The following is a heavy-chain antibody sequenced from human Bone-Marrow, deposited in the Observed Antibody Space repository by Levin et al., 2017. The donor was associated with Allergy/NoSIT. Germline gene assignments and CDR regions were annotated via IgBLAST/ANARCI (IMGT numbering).Heavy chain of an antibody. CDR1: EFIVSSHY. Sequence: GALRLSCAASEFIVSSHYMSWVRQAPGKGLDWVSVIYSGGSAYYADSVKGRFTISRDNSKNTLYLQMNSLRAEDTAVYYCVARSNGMDVWGQGTTVTVSS. D-gene: IGHD5-12*01. J-gene: IGHJ6*02. V-gene: IGHV3-66*01. CDR2: IYSGGSA. CDR3: VARSNGMDV.